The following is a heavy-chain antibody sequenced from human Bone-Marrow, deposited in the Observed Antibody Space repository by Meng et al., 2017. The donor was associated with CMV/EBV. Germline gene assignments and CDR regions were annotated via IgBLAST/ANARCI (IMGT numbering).Heavy chain of an antibody. CDR1: GFTFSSYS. V-gene: IGHV3-48*04. J-gene: IGHJ4*02. D-gene: IGHD3-9*01. Sequence: GGSLRLSCAASGFTFSSYSMNWVRQAPGKGLEWVSYISSSGSTIYYADSVKGRFTISRDNAKNSLYLQMNSLRAEDTAVYYCASGMYFDWLLLSPVWSLDYWGQGTLVTVSS. CDR2: ISSSGSTI. CDR3: ASGMYFDWLLLSPVWSLDY.